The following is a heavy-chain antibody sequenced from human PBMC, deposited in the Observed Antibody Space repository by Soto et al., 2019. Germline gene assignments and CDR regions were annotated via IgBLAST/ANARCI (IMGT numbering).Heavy chain of an antibody. CDR2: IYHSGST. CDR3: AREGNLGRWIQPLDS. Sequence: PSETLSLTCTVSGGSISSSGYYWGWIRQPPGKGLEWIGYIYHSGSTYYNPSLKSRVTMSVDTSKNHFSLKLISVTTADTAVYFCAREGNLGRWIQPLDSWGQGTLVTVSS. D-gene: IGHD2-2*03. J-gene: IGHJ4*02. V-gene: IGHV4-30-2*01. CDR1: GGSISSSGYY.